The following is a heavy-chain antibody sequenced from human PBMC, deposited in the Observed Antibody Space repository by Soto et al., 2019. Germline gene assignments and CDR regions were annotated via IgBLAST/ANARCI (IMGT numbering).Heavy chain of an antibody. Sequence: QVHLQESGPGLVKPSQTLSLTCTVSGGFVHSVNNDWSWIRQPPGRGLEWLGYIFYTGRTYYNPSLRRRITISIDTSKNRFSLKLTSVTAADTAVYYCARVPFSSFGVADPPVGWFDPWGQGTLVTVSS. D-gene: IGHD3-3*01. CDR3: ARVPFSSFGVADPPVGWFDP. V-gene: IGHV4-30-4*01. CDR1: GGFVHSVNND. J-gene: IGHJ5*02. CDR2: IFYTGRT.